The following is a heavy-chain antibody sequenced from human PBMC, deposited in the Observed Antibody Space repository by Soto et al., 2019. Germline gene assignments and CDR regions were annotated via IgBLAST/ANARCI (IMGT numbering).Heavy chain of an antibody. V-gene: IGHV3-64D*06. CDR1: GFTFSSYA. J-gene: IGHJ4*02. CDR2: ISSNGGST. D-gene: IGHD5-18*01. Sequence: AGGSMRLSCSASGFTFSSYAMHWVRQAPGKGLEYVSAISSNGGSTYYADSVKGRFTISRDNSKNTLYLQMSSLRAEDTAVYYCVKAVPSTASYFDYWGQGTLVTVSS. CDR3: VKAVPSTASYFDY.